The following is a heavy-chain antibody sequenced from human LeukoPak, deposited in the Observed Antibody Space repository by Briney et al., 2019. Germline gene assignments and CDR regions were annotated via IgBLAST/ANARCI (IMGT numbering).Heavy chain of an antibody. CDR2: INHSGST. D-gene: IGHD6-19*01. Sequence: SETLSLTCAVYGGSFSGYYWSWIRQPPGKGVEWIGEINHSGSTNYNPSLKSRVTISVDTSKSQFSLKVSSVTAADTAVYYCAGRGAPVAGASSFDFWGQGTLVTVSS. J-gene: IGHJ4*02. CDR3: AGRGAPVAGASSFDF. V-gene: IGHV4-34*01. CDR1: GGSFSGYY.